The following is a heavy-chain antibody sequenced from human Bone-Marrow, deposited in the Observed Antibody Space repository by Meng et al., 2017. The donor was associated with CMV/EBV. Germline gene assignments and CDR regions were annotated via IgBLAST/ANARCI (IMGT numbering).Heavy chain of an antibody. J-gene: IGHJ5*02. V-gene: IGHV4-31*02. CDR3: ARVKYCSSTSCYFGWFDP. Sequence: ISSCGYYWSWIRQHPGKGLEWIGYIYYSGSTYYNPSLKSRVTISVDTSKNQFSLKLSSVTAADTAVYYCARVKYCSSTSCYFGWFDPWGQGTLVTVSS. CDR2: IYYSGST. CDR1: ISSCGYY. D-gene: IGHD2-2*01.